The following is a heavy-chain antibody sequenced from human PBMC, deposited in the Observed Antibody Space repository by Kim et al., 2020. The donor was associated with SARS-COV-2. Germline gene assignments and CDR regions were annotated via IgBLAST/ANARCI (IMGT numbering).Heavy chain of an antibody. Sequence: TRYAQKLQGRVTMTRDTSSSTAYMELSRLRSNDTAVYYCGRVIGSSSFDYWGQGTLVTVSS. CDR2: T. V-gene: IGHV1-2*02. CDR3: GRVIGSSSFDY. J-gene: IGHJ4*02. D-gene: IGHD6-6*01.